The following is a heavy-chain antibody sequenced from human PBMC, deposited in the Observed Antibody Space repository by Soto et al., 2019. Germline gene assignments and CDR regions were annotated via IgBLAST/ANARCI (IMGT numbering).Heavy chain of an antibody. Sequence: PSETLSLTCTVTGGSMTSGDQYWTWIRHRPGEGLEWFGYINHRGSLYYNPSLKSRVSMSVDTSKNHFSLNLSSVTAADMAVYYCAREGSYSAYNFAHGIQLWSFDFWGQGALVTGLL. J-gene: IGHJ4*02. CDR2: INHRGSL. CDR1: GGSMTSGDQY. V-gene: IGHV4-31*03. CDR3: AREGSYSAYNFAHGIQLWSFDF. D-gene: IGHD5-12*01.